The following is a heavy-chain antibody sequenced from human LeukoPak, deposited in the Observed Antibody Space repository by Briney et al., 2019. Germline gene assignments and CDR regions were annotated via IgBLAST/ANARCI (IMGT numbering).Heavy chain of an antibody. Sequence: PGGSLRLSCAASGFTFDDYAMHWVRQAPGKGLEWVAFIRYDGSNKYYADSVKGRFTISRDNSKNTLYLQMNSLRAEDTAVYYCAKDEGYCSSTSCRYNNYWGQGTLVTVSS. CDR1: GFTFDDYA. D-gene: IGHD2-2*01. J-gene: IGHJ4*02. V-gene: IGHV3-30*02. CDR2: IRYDGSNK. CDR3: AKDEGYCSSTSCRYNNY.